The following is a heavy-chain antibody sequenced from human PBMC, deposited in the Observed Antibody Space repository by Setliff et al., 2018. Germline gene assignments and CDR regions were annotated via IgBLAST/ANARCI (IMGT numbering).Heavy chain of an antibody. Sequence: PSETLSLTCAVYGGSFSGYYWSWIRQPPGKGLEWIGSIYYSGSTNYNPSLKSRVTISVDTSKNQFSLKLSSVTAADTAVYYCARDHRTTVTTTYDYWGQGTLVTVSS. CDR1: GGSFSGYY. J-gene: IGHJ4*02. V-gene: IGHV4-59*01. CDR2: IYYSGST. D-gene: IGHD4-4*01. CDR3: ARDHRTTVTTTYDY.